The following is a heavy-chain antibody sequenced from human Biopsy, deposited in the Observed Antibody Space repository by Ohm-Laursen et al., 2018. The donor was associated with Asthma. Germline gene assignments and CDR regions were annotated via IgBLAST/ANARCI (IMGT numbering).Heavy chain of an antibody. CDR3: ARAVDYSHYYGIDV. Sequence: SSVKVSCKTSGYAFNSAGITWVRQAPGQGLEWMGWISVYNGNTKVAQKLQDRVTMITDTSTSTAYMELGSLRSDDTAVYFCARAVDYSHYYGIDVWGQGTTVTVS. CDR2: ISVYNGNT. V-gene: IGHV1-18*01. D-gene: IGHD3-10*01. CDR1: GYAFNSAG. J-gene: IGHJ6*02.